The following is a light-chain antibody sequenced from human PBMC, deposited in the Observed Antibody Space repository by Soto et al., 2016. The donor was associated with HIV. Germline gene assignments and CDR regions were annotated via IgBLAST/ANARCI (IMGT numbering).Light chain of an antibody. CDR3: MSRDNNTNPVI. V-gene: IGLV3-19*01. CDR1: SLRSYY. J-gene: IGLJ2*01. Sequence: SSELTQDPAVSVALGQTVKITCQGDSLRSYYATWYQQKPGQAPVFVIYGQSNRPSGIPDRFSGSSSGNTASLTITGAQAEDEADYYCMSRDNNTNPVIFGRGTKLTVL. CDR2: GQS.